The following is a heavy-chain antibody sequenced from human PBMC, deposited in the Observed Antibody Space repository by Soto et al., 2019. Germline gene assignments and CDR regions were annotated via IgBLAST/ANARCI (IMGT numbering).Heavy chain of an antibody. D-gene: IGHD5-18*01. J-gene: IGHJ4*02. V-gene: IGHV1-46*01. CDR2: INPSGGST. Sequence: QVQLVQSGAEVKKPGASVKVSCKASGYTFTNYYMHCVRQAPGQGLEWMGIINPSGGSTSYAQKFQGRVTMPRDTSTSTVYMELSSLRSEDTAVYYCARARAGGYSYGYDYWGQGTLVTVSS. CDR1: GYTFTNYY. CDR3: ARARAGGYSYGYDY.